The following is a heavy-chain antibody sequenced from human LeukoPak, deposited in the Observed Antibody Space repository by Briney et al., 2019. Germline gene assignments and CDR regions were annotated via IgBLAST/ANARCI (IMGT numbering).Heavy chain of an antibody. CDR3: ASSYYYDSSGSDAFDI. CDR1: GFTFSSYS. V-gene: IGHV3-21*01. Sequence: PGGSLRLSCAASGFTFSSYSMNWVRQAPGKGLERVSSISSSSSYIYYADSVKGRFTISRDNAKNSLYLQMNSLRAEDTAVYYCASSYYYDSSGSDAFDIWGQGTMVTVSS. J-gene: IGHJ3*02. CDR2: ISSSSSYI. D-gene: IGHD3-22*01.